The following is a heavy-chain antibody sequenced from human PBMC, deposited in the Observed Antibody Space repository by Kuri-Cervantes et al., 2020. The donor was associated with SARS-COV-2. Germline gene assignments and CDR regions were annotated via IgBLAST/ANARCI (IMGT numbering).Heavy chain of an antibody. Sequence: ASVQVSCKASGYTFTGYYMHWVRQAPGQGLEWMGWINPNSGGTNYAQKFQGRVTMTRDPSISTAYMELIRLRSDDTAVYHCATGEGYAPRSPPTDWGQGTLVTVSS. CDR1: GYTFTGYY. CDR3: ATGEGYAPRSPPTD. CDR2: INPNSGGT. V-gene: IGHV1-2*02. D-gene: IGHD3-16*01. J-gene: IGHJ4*02.